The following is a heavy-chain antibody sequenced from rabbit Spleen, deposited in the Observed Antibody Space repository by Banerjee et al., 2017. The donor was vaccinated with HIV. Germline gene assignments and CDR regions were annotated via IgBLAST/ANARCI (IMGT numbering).Heavy chain of an antibody. V-gene: IGHV1S40*01. CDR2: IDTSIINT. D-gene: IGHD1-1*01. CDR3: VREDSSNSYVYFDL. J-gene: IGHJ4*01. Sequence: QQLEESGGGLVKPGASLTLTCKASGFDFTSTYYMCWVRQAPGKGLELIACIDTSIINTAYATWAKGRFTISKTSSTTVTLQMTSLPAADTATYFCVREDSSNSYVYFDLWGPGTLVTVS. CDR1: GFDFTSTYY.